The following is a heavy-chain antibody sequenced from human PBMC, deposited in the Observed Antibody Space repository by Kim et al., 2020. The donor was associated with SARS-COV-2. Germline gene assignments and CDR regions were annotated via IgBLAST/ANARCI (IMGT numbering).Heavy chain of an antibody. CDR2: ISAYNGNT. V-gene: IGHV1-18*01. CDR1: GYTFTSYG. D-gene: IGHD3-22*01. CDR3: ARANRRYYYDRGPPDY. Sequence: ASVKVSCKASGYTFTSYGISWVRQAPGQGLEWMGWISAYNGNTNYAQKLQGRVTMTTDTSTSTAYMELRSLRSDDTAVYYCARANRRYYYDRGPPDYWGQGTLVTVSS. J-gene: IGHJ4*02.